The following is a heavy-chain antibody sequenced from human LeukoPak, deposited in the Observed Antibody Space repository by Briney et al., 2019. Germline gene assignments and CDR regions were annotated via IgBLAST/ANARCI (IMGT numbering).Heavy chain of an antibody. CDR1: GFTFSSYW. CDR2: INHNGNVN. D-gene: IGHD6-13*01. CDR3: AKESAAAGDLFFDY. J-gene: IGHJ4*02. Sequence: GGSLRLSCAASGFTFSSYWMNWARQAPGKGLEWVASINHNGNVNYYVDSVKGRFTISRDNSKNTLYLQMNSLRAEDTAVYYCAKESAAAGDLFFDYWGQGTLVTVSS. V-gene: IGHV3-7*03.